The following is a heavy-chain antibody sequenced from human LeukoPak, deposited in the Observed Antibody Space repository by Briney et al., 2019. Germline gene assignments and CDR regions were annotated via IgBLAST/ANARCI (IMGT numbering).Heavy chain of an antibody. J-gene: IGHJ4*02. CDR1: GGSISSGDYY. D-gene: IGHD3-10*01. V-gene: IGHV4-30-4*08. Sequence: SETLSLTCTVSGGSISSGDYYWSWIRQPPGKGLEWIGYIYYSGSTYYNPSLKSRFTISVDTSKNQFPLKLSSVTAADTAVYYCARGDSGDGSGSYYSFDYWGQGTLVTVSS. CDR3: ARGDSGDGSGSYYSFDY. CDR2: IYYSGST.